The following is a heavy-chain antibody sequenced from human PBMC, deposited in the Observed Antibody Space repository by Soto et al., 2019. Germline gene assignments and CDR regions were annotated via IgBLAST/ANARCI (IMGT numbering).Heavy chain of an antibody. D-gene: IGHD2-2*01. V-gene: IGHV3-23*01. CDR1: GFTFSSYA. CDR2: MSVSGGYT. CDR3: ATALGYCSDTSCFAFDF. Sequence: GGSLRLSCAASGFTFSSYAMNWVRQAPGKGLEWVSTMSVSGGYTYYADSVKGRFTISTDNSKNTLYLQMNSLKAEDTAVYYCATALGYCSDTSCFAFDFWGQGTLVTVSS. J-gene: IGHJ4*02.